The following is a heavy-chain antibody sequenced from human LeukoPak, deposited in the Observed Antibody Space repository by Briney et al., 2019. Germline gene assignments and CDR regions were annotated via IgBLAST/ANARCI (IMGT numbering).Heavy chain of an antibody. CDR1: GFTFDDYA. CDR2: ISWNSGSI. J-gene: IGHJ3*02. Sequence: PGGSLRLSCAASGFTFDDYAMHWVRQAPGKGLEWVSGISWNSGSIGYADSVKGRFTISRDNAKNSLYLQMNSLRAEDTALYYCAKDDDYGDYAAFDIWGQGTMVTVSS. D-gene: IGHD4-17*01. V-gene: IGHV3-9*01. CDR3: AKDDDYGDYAAFDI.